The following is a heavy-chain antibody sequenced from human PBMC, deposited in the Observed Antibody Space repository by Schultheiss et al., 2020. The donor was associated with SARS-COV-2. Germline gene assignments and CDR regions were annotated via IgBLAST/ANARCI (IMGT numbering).Heavy chain of an antibody. V-gene: IGHV3-53*01. CDR2: ISGSGGST. J-gene: IGHJ4*02. CDR1: GFTVSSNY. D-gene: IGHD6-13*01. CDR3: ARITYSSSWYGPVDY. Sequence: GESLKISCAASGFTVSSNYMSWVRQAPGKGLEWVSAISGSGGSTYYADSVKGRFTISRDNSKNTLYLQMNSLRAEDTAVYYCARITYSSSWYGPVDYWGQGTLVTVSS.